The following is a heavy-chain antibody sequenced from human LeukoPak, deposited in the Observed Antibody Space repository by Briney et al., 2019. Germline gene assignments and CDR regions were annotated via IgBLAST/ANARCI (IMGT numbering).Heavy chain of an antibody. Sequence: PSETLSLTCTVSGGSINTYSWSWIRQPPGKGLEWIGYIHYTGSTNYNPSLSSRVAISVDTSENQFSLKLGSVTAADTAVYYCARHVGSSAYSPLDYWGQGTLVTVSS. CDR2: IHYTGST. V-gene: IGHV4-59*08. CDR1: GGSINTYS. CDR3: ARHVGSSAYSPLDY. D-gene: IGHD3-22*01. J-gene: IGHJ4*02.